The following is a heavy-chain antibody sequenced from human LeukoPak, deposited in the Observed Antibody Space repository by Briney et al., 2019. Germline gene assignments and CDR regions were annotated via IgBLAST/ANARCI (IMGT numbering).Heavy chain of an antibody. CDR3: ARDRKKNYYDSSGYYWFDP. V-gene: IGHV3-21*01. CDR2: ISISSSYI. Sequence: GGSLRLSCAASGFTFSSYSMTWVRQAPGKGLEWVSSISISSSYIYYADSVKGRFTISRDNAKNSLYLQMNSLRAEDTAVYYCARDRKKNYYDSSGYYWFDPWGQGTLVTVSS. J-gene: IGHJ5*02. CDR1: GFTFSSYS. D-gene: IGHD3-22*01.